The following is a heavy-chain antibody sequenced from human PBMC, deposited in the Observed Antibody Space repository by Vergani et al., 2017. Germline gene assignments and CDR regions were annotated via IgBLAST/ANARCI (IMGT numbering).Heavy chain of an antibody. J-gene: IGHJ5*02. V-gene: IGHV3-9*01. D-gene: IGHD3-10*01. CDR1: GITFWKFG. Sequence: EVDLVESGGGLAQPGGSLRLSCEASGITFWKFGMHWVRQGPGKGLEWVSGISWNSGAVDYADSVRGRFTISRDNAKNSLFLEMNSLRFEDTAVYYCARVLYGSGYLNWFDPWGQGTLVTVSS. CDR3: ARVLYGSGYLNWFDP. CDR2: ISWNSGAV.